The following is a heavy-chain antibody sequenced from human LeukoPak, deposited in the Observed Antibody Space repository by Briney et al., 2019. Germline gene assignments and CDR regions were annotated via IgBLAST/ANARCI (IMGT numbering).Heavy chain of an antibody. CDR2: INPNTGGT. V-gene: IGHV1-2*02. CDR1: GYTFIAYY. Sequence: ASVKVSCKASGYTFIAYYIHWVRQAPGQGLEWMGWINPNTGGTHYAQNFQGRVTMTSDTSISTAYMDLTRLTSDDTATYYCARDRYYASGSYYKFDPWGQGTLVTVTS. D-gene: IGHD3-10*01. CDR3: ARDRYYASGSYYKFDP. J-gene: IGHJ5*02.